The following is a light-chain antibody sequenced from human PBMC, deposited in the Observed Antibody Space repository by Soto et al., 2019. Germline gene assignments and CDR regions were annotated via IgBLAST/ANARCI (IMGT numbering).Light chain of an antibody. CDR3: QHYNSYSEA. J-gene: IGKJ1*01. CDR2: KAS. Sequence: DIQMTQSPSTLSGSVGDRFTITCRASQTISSWLAWYQQKPGKAPKLLIYKASTLKSGVPSRFSGSGSGTEFTLTISSLQPDDFATYYCQHYNSYSEAFGQVTKGDIK. CDR1: QTISSW. V-gene: IGKV1-5*03.